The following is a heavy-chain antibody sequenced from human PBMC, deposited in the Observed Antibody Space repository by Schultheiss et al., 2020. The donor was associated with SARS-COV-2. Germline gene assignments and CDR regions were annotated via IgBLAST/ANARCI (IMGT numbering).Heavy chain of an antibody. CDR1: GYSISSGYY. CDR3: ARLEVGLDY. Sequence: SETLSLTCAVSGYSISSGYYWGWIRQPPGKGLEWIGSIYHSGATNYNPSLKSRVTISADTSKNQFSLTLTSVTAADTAVYYCARLEVGLDYWGQGTLVTVSS. V-gene: IGHV4-38-2*01. J-gene: IGHJ4*02. D-gene: IGHD2-15*01. CDR2: IYHSGAT.